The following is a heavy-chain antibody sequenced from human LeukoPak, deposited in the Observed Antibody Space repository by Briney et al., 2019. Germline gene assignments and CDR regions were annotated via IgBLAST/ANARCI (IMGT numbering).Heavy chain of an antibody. D-gene: IGHD2-2*01. CDR2: INPNSGGT. Sequence: ASVKVSCKASGYTFTGYYMHWVRQAPGQGLEWMGWINPNSGGTNYAQKFQGRVTMTRDTSISTAYMELSRLRSDDTAVYYCAREIIVVVPAAMFNDYYYYMDVWGKGTTVTISS. CDR3: AREIIVVVPAAMFNDYYYYMDV. CDR1: GYTFTGYY. V-gene: IGHV1-2*02. J-gene: IGHJ6*03.